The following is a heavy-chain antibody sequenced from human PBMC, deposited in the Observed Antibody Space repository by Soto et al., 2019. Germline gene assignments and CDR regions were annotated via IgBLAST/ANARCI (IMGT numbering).Heavy chain of an antibody. D-gene: IGHD2-15*01. J-gene: IGHJ4*02. CDR2: IYYSGRT. Sequence: SENMSLTCTVSGGSISSGGYYWSWIRQHPGKSVEWVGCIYYSGRTYYNPSLTSRVTISIVRAKNQFCMKLSAGTAAETAVYYCAIESPRAANYWGQGTLVDLS. CDR1: GGSISSGGYY. CDR3: AIESPRAANY. V-gene: IGHV4-31*02.